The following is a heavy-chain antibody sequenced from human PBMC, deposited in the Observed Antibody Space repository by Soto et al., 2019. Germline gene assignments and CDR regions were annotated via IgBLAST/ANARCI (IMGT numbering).Heavy chain of an antibody. CDR3: AQRYGANYYRWYFGS. CDR1: GFSLTTSGAG. J-gene: IGHJ4*02. D-gene: IGHD3-10*01. V-gene: IGHV2-5*01. Sequence: QITLKESGPTLVNPTQTLTLTCTYSGFSLTTSGAGVGWIRQPPGKALEWLALISWNDDKRYNPGLESRLTITKDTYENPVILTLHNMDPLDTATYFWAQRYGANYYRWYFGSCGQGTLVTVSS. CDR2: ISWNDDK.